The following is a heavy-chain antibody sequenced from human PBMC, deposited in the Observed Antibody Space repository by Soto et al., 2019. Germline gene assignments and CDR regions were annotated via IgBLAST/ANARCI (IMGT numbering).Heavy chain of an antibody. CDR1: GYTFNSYG. D-gene: IGHD3-10*01. CDR2: INPNSGNI. V-gene: IGHV1-8*02. J-gene: IGHJ4*02. CDR3: ARGRASGSYYLLDY. Sequence: ASVKRYCTAAGYTFNSYGINWVRQDIGHGLEWMGWINPNSGNIGYAQKFQGRVTMTRDTAIRTAYMEVSRLRSDDTAVYYCARGRASGSYYLLDYWGQGTLVTVSS.